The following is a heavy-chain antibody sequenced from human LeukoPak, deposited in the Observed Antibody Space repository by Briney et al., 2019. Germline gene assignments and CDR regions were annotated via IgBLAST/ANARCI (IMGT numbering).Heavy chain of an antibody. CDR1: GFTFSSYE. V-gene: IGHV3-48*03. CDR3: ARDRHYYDSSGLDY. J-gene: IGHJ4*02. D-gene: IGHD3-22*01. CDR2: ITRSGSTK. Sequence: GGSLRLSCVVSGFTFSSYEFSWVRQAPGKGLEWVSYITRSGSTKYYADSVKGRFTISRDNAKNLLYLQMTSLRAEDTAVIYCARDRHYYDSSGLDYWGQGTLVTVSS.